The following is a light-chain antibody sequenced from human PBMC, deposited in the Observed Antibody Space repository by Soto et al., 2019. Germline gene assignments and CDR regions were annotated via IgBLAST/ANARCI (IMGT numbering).Light chain of an antibody. CDR3: QQYNNWPPVT. J-gene: IGKJ4*01. V-gene: IGKV3-15*01. CDR1: QSVSIN. CDR2: GAS. Sequence: EIVMTQSPATLSVSPGERATLSCRASQSVSINLAWYQQKPGQAPRLLIYGASTRATGFPARFSGSGSGTEFTLTINSLQSEDSAVYYCQQYNNWPPVTFGRGTKVDIK.